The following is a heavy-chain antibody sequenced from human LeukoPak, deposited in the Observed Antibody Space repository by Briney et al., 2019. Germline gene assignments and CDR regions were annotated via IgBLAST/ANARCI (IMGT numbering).Heavy chain of an antibody. D-gene: IGHD3-22*01. CDR3: AKRGDLDSSGSLRYFDY. J-gene: IGHJ4*02. Sequence: GGSLRLSCAASGFTFSNYGMSWVRQAPGRGLEWVSVISGSGGSTFYADSVKGRFTISRDNSKNTLYLQMNSLRAEDTAVYYCAKRGDLDSSGSLRYFDYWGQGTLVTVSS. V-gene: IGHV3-23*01. CDR1: GFTFSNYG. CDR2: ISGSGGST.